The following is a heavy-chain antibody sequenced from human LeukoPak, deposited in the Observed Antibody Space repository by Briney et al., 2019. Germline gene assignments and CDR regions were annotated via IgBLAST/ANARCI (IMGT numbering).Heavy chain of an antibody. CDR2: INHSGST. D-gene: IGHD4-23*01. Sequence: SETLSLTCAVYGGSFSGYYWSWIRQPPGKGLEWIGEINHSGSTNYNPSLKSRVTISVDTSKNQFSLKLSSVTAADTAVYHCARGRWAEYYYMDVWGKGTTVTVSS. CDR1: GGSFSGYY. J-gene: IGHJ6*03. CDR3: ARGRWAEYYYMDV. V-gene: IGHV4-34*01.